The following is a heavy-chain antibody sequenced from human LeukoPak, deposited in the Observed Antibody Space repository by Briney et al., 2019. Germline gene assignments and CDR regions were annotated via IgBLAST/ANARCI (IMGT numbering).Heavy chain of an antibody. Sequence: ASVKVSCKASGYSLTSYDINWVRQATGQGLEWMGWMNPNGGNTGYAQKFQGRVTITRNTSISTAYMELSSLRSEDTAVYYCARCRNGGSGSGSYFDYWGQGTLVTVSS. D-gene: IGHD3-10*01. CDR2: MNPNGGNT. J-gene: IGHJ4*02. CDR3: ARCRNGGSGSGSYFDY. CDR1: GYSLTSYD. V-gene: IGHV1-8*01.